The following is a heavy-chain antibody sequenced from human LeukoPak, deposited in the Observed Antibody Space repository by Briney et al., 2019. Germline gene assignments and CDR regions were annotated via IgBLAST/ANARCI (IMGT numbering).Heavy chain of an antibody. Sequence: SETLSLTCTVSGGSSSSYYWSWIRQSPGKGLEWIGYIYYSGSTNYNPSLKSRVTISVDTSKNQFSLKLSPVTAADTAVYYCARTLYYYDSSGYYVPYYFDYWGQGTLVTVSS. V-gene: IGHV4-59*01. CDR1: GGSSSSYY. J-gene: IGHJ4*02. CDR3: ARTLYYYDSSGYYVPYYFDY. CDR2: IYYSGST. D-gene: IGHD3-22*01.